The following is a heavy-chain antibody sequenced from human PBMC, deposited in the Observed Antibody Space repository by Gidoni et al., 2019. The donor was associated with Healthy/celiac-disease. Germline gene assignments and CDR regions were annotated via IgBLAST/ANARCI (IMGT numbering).Heavy chain of an antibody. CDR1: GFTFSNAW. V-gene: IGHV3-15*01. D-gene: IGHD3-22*01. J-gene: IGHJ4*02. CDR2: IKSKTDGGTT. CDR3: TTYPVTMIVVVTYY. Sequence: EVQLVESGGGLVKPGGSLRLSCAASGFTFSNAWMSWVRQAPGKGLEWVGRIKSKTDGGTTDYAAPVKGRFTISRDDSKNTLYLQMNSLKTEDTAVYYCTTYPVTMIVVVTYYWGQGTLVTVSS.